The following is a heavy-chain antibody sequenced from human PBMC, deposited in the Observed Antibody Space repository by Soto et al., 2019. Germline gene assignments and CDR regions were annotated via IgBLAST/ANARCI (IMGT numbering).Heavy chain of an antibody. Sequence: HLGGSLRLSCAASGFTFRSYGMHWVRQAPGKGLEWVAFIWYDGSMEYYDDSVKGRFTISRDNSKNTLYLQMNSLRDEDTAVYHCARGRGVSGWRPDYWGQGALVTVSS. D-gene: IGHD6-19*01. J-gene: IGHJ4*02. CDR3: ARGRGVSGWRPDY. V-gene: IGHV3-33*01. CDR1: GFTFRSYG. CDR2: IWYDGSME.